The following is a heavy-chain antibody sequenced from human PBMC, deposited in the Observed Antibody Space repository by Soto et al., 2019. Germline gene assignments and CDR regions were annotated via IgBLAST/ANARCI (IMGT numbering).Heavy chain of an antibody. CDR2: IYHSGST. CDR3: ARDYMVRGVMRWFDP. V-gene: IGHV4-4*02. J-gene: IGHJ5*02. D-gene: IGHD3-10*01. Sequence: QVQLQESGPGLVKPWETLSLTCAVSGGSISSSNWWSWVRQPPGKGLEWIGEIYHSGSTNYNPSLKSRVTISVDKSKNQFSLKLSSVTAADTAVYYCARDYMVRGVMRWFDPWGQGTLVTVSS. CDR1: GGSISSSNW.